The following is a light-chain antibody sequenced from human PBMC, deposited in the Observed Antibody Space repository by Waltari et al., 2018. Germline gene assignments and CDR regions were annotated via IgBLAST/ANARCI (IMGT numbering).Light chain of an antibody. CDR3: YSADSSGIYVV. CDR1: ALSTQF. J-gene: IGLJ2*01. V-gene: IGLV3-10*01. CDR2: EDN. Sequence: SYELTQPPSVSVSPGQTATITCSGDALSTQFVYWFQQKSGQAPVLLIYEDNKRPSGIPERFSGSSSGTVATLTASGAQVEDEADYYCYSADSSGIYVVFGGGTKLTV.